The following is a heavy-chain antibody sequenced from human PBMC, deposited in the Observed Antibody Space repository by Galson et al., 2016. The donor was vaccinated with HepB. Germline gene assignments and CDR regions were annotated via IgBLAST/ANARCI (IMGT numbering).Heavy chain of an antibody. CDR3: ARGSLLGEGSAFDI. D-gene: IGHD3-10*02. J-gene: IGHJ3*02. V-gene: IGHV3-33*01. CDR2: IWHDGSIK. Sequence: SLRLSCAASGFTFSDYVIHWVRQAPGKGLEWVALIWHDGSIKKYADSVKGRFTISRDNSKNTLYLQMNGLRAEDTSIYYCARGSLLGEGSAFDIWGQGTMVTVSS. CDR1: GFTFSDYV.